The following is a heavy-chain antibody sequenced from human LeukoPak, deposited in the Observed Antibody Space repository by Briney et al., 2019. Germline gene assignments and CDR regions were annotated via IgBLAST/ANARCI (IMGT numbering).Heavy chain of an antibody. CDR1: GFTFSTFG. D-gene: IGHD2-2*01. V-gene: IGHV3-30*02. CDR2: IRIDGSNK. Sequence: GETLRLSCAASGFTFSTFGMHWVCQAPAKGLGWEAFIRIDGSNKYYADSVKGRFTISRDNSKNTLYLQMNGLRAEDTAVYYCAKDYCSSTSCYFVYWGQGTLVTVSS. J-gene: IGHJ4*02. CDR3: AKDYCSSTSCYFVY.